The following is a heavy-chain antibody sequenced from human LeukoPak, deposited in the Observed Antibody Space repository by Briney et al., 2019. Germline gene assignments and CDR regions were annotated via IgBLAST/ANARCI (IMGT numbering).Heavy chain of an antibody. CDR1: GFTFSSYA. Sequence: GGSLRLSCAASGFTFSSYAMSWVRQAPGKGLEWVSAISGSGGSTYYADSVKGRFTISRDNAKNSLYLQMNSLRAEDTAVYYCARASVYSNFDYWGQGTLVTVSS. V-gene: IGHV3-23*01. CDR3: ARASVYSNFDY. D-gene: IGHD4-11*01. J-gene: IGHJ4*02. CDR2: ISGSGGST.